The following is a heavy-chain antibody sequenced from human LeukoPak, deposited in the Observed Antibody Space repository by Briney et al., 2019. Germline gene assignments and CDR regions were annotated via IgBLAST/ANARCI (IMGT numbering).Heavy chain of an antibody. CDR3: ASSYCSGGSCGYYFDY. Sequence: PGGSLRLSCAASGFTFSSYSMNWVRQAPGKGLEWVSSISSSSSYIYYADSVKGRFTISRDNAKNSLYLQMNSLRAEDTAVYYCASSYCSGGSCGYYFDYWGRGTLVTVSS. J-gene: IGHJ4*02. CDR2: ISSSSSYI. CDR1: GFTFSSYS. D-gene: IGHD2-15*01. V-gene: IGHV3-21*01.